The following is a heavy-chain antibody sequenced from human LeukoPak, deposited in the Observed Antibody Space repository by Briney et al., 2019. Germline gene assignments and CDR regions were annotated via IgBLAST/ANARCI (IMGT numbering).Heavy chain of an antibody. Sequence: SVKVSCKASGGTFSSYAISWVRQAPGQGLEWMGGIIPIFGTANYAQKFQGSVTITADESTSPAYMERSSLRSEDTAVYYCARGGGDYVWGSYRVYFDYWGQGTLVTVSS. D-gene: IGHD3-16*01. CDR2: IIPIFGTA. J-gene: IGHJ4*02. CDR1: GGTFSSYA. CDR3: ARGGGDYVWGSYRVYFDY. V-gene: IGHV1-69*01.